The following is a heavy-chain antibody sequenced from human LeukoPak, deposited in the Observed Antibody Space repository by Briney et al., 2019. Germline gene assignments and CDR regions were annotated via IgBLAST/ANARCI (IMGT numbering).Heavy chain of an antibody. D-gene: IGHD6-13*01. CDR2: ISYDGSNK. CDR1: GFTFSSYA. V-gene: IGHV3-30-3*01. CDR3: ARVQNRGPQQLAYYYYGMDV. J-gene: IGHJ6*02. Sequence: GGSLRLSCAASGFTFSSYAMHWVRQAAGKGLEWVAVISYDGSNKYYADSVKGRFTISRDNSKNTLHLQMNSLRAEDTAVYYCARVQNRGPQQLAYYYYGMDVWGPGTTVTVSS.